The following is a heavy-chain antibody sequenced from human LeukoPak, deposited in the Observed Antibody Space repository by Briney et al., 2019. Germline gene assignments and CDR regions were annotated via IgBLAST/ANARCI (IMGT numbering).Heavy chain of an antibody. J-gene: IGHJ4*02. CDR3: ARTDYGDCFDY. CDR1: RFTFTGYY. D-gene: IGHD4-17*01. V-gene: IGHV1-2*02. CDR2: INPHSGGT. Sequence: GASVKVSCKASRFTFTGYYIHWVRQAPGQGLEWMGYINPHSGGTSSPQKFQGRVTMTTDTSISAAYMELSSLTSDDTGVYYCARTDYGDCFDYWGQGTLVTVSS.